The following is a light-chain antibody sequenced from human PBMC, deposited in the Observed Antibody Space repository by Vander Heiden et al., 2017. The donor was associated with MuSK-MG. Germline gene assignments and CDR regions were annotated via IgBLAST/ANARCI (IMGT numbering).Light chain of an antibody. CDR2: RNN. V-gene: IGLV1-47*01. Sequence: QSVLTQPPPASGTPGQRVTTSCPGCSSKIGSNYVYCYQQLPGTAPKLLIYRNNPRPSGVPDRFSGSKSGPSASLAISGLRSEDEADYYCAAWDDSLSGVVFGGGTKLTVL. CDR3: AAWDDSLSGVV. J-gene: IGLJ2*01. CDR1: SSKIGSNY.